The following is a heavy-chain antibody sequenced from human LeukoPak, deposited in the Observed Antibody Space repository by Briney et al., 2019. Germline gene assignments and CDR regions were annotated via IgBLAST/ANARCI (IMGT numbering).Heavy chain of an antibody. V-gene: IGHV3-23*01. Sequence: GGSLRLSCAASGFTLSSYAMSWVRQAPGKGLEWVSAISRGGDSTHYADSVKGQSTISRDISKNTLYLQMSSLRAEDTAVYYCAKDKGSGSFSGNWFDSWGQGTLVAVSS. D-gene: IGHD3-10*01. CDR2: ISRGGDST. CDR3: AKDKGSGSFSGNWFDS. CDR1: GFTLSSYA. J-gene: IGHJ5*01.